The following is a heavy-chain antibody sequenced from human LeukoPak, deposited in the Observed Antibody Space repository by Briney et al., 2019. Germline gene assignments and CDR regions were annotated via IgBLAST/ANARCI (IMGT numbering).Heavy chain of an antibody. V-gene: IGHV4-59*06. J-gene: IGHJ3*02. Sequence: KSSETLSLTCTVSGGSISSYYWSWIRQHPGKGLEWIAYIYYTGSTYYNPSLKSRLTISVDTSKNHFSLRLSSMTAADTAVYYCARVPSVIDAFDIWGQGTMVTVSS. CDR2: IYYTGST. CDR3: ARVPSVIDAFDI. D-gene: IGHD2-21*01. CDR1: GGSISSYY.